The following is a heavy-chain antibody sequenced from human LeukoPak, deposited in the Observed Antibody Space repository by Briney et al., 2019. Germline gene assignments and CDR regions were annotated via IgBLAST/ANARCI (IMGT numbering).Heavy chain of an antibody. V-gene: IGHV1-69*13. Sequence: SVKVSCKASGGTFSGYAISWVRQAPGQGLEWMGGIIPIFGKANYAQKFQGRVTITADESTSTAYMELSSLRSEDTAVYYCARDRWDIVVVLNWFDPWGQGTLVTVSS. D-gene: IGHD2-2*01. CDR2: IIPIFGKA. CDR1: GGTFSGYA. CDR3: ARDRWDIVVVLNWFDP. J-gene: IGHJ5*02.